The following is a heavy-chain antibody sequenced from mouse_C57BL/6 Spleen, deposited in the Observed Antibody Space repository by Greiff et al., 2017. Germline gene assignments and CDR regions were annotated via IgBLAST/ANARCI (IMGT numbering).Heavy chain of an antibody. D-gene: IGHD4-1*01. J-gene: IGHJ1*03. CDR1: GYTFTDYY. V-gene: IGHV1-26*01. CDR3: ARRTPWDWYFDV. CDR2: INPNHGGT. Sequence: VQLQQSGPELVKPGASVKISCKASGYTFTDYYMNWVKQSHGKSLEWIGDINPNHGGTSYNQKFKGKATLTVDKSSSTAYMELRSLTSEDSAVYYCARRTPWDWYFDVWGTGTTVTVSS.